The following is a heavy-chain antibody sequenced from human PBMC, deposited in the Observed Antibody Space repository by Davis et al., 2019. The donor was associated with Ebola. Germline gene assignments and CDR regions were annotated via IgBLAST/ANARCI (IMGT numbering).Heavy chain of an antibody. Sequence: SVKVSCKASGGSFSSNSISWVRQAPGQGLEWMGRVIPILATANYAQRFQGRVTITADRSTSTAYMELNSLRSEDTAVYYCAREGYNNNILFDYWGQGTLVTVSS. CDR3: AREGYNNNILFDY. CDR2: VIPILATA. D-gene: IGHD1-1*01. CDR1: GGSFSSNS. J-gene: IGHJ4*02. V-gene: IGHV1-69*08.